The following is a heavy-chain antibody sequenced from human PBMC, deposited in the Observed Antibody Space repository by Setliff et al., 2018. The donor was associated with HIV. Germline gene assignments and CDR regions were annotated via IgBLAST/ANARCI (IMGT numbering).Heavy chain of an antibody. Sequence: ASVKVSCKASGYTFTSYYMHWVRQAPGQGLEWMGIINPSGGSTSYAQKLQGRVTMTTDTSTSTAYMELRSLRSDDTAVYYCARDSDIAAAGPSDYWGQGTLVTVSS. V-gene: IGHV1-46*01. CDR3: ARDSDIAAAGPSDY. CDR2: INPSGGST. D-gene: IGHD6-13*01. J-gene: IGHJ4*02. CDR1: GYTFTSYY.